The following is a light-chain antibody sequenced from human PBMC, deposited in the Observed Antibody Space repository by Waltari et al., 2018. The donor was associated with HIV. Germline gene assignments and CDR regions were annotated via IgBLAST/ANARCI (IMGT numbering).Light chain of an antibody. Sequence: QSALTQPASVSGSPGQSISISCTEASSDLGNSNLVSWYQHHPGRAPKLLIFDVTKRPSGVFNLCSASKSANTASLTISDLQAEDEADYYCCSYARSGTHVVFGGGTRVTVL. V-gene: IGLV2-23*02. CDR2: DVT. CDR3: CSYARSGTHVV. CDR1: SSDLGNSNL. J-gene: IGLJ2*01.